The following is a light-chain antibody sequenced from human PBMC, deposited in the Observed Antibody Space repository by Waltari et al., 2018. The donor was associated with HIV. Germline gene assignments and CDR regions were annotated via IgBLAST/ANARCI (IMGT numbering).Light chain of an antibody. CDR2: EVT. J-gene: IGLJ2*01. Sequence: QSALTQPRSVSGSPGQSVTISCTGTSSDVGGDTYVSWYQPRPGKAPTLMIYEVTKRPSGVPDRFSGSKSGNTASLTISGLQAEDEGHYYCGSYAVTYSFLFGGGTNLTVL. V-gene: IGLV2-11*01. CDR1: SSDVGGDTY. CDR3: GSYAVTYSFL.